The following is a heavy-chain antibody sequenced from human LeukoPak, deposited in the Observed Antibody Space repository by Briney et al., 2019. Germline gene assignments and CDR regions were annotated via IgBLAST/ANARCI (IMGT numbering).Heavy chain of an antibody. V-gene: IGHV1-18*01. Sequence: VASVKVSCKASGYTFTSYGISWVRQAPGQGLEWMGWISAYNGNTNYAQKLQGRVTMTTDTSTSTAYMELRSLRSDDTAVYYCARDMARCSGSYGNFDYWGQGTLVTVSS. CDR1: GYTFTSYG. D-gene: IGHD1-26*01. CDR3: ARDMARCSGSYGNFDY. J-gene: IGHJ4*02. CDR2: ISAYNGNT.